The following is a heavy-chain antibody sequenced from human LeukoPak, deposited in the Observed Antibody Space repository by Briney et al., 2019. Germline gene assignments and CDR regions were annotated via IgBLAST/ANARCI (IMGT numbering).Heavy chain of an antibody. CDR1: GYIFSDYA. V-gene: IGHV1-3*01. D-gene: IGHD2-2*01. CDR2: IDAGNGNT. J-gene: IGHJ4*02. Sequence: ASVKVSCKASGYIFSDYAIHWVRQAPGQRLEWMGWIDAGNGNTRYSQKFQGRVTITRDTSTSTAYIDLRSLRSEGTAMYYCARGSTSDWPLDHWGQETLVTISS. CDR3: ARGSTSDWPLDH.